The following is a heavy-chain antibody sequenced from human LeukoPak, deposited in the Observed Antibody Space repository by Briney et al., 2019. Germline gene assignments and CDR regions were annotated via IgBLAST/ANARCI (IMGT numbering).Heavy chain of an antibody. CDR1: GFTFSDYY. Sequence: PGGSLRLSCAASGFTFSDYYMSWIRQAPGKGLEWVSYISSSGSTIYYADSVKVRFTISRDNAKNSLYLQMNSLRAEDTAVYYCARDRIVGATTPFDYWGQGTLVTVSS. D-gene: IGHD1-26*01. CDR3: ARDRIVGATTPFDY. V-gene: IGHV3-11*04. CDR2: ISSSGSTI. J-gene: IGHJ4*02.